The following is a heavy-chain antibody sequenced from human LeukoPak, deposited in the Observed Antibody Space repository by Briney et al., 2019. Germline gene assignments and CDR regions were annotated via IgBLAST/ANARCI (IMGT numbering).Heavy chain of an antibody. J-gene: IGHJ4*02. CDR1: GGSFSGYY. Sequence: SETLSLTCAVYGGSFSGYYWSWIRQPPGKGLGWIGEINNSGSTNYNPSLKSRVTISVDTSKNQFSLKLSSVTAADTAVYYCARPRFGTGITGTTFYYFDYWGQGTPVTVSS. CDR2: INNSGST. CDR3: ARPRFGTGITGTTFYYFDY. V-gene: IGHV4-34*01. D-gene: IGHD1-7*01.